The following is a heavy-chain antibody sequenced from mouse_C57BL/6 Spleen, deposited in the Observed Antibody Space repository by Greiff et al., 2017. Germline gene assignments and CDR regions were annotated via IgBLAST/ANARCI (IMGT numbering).Heavy chain of an antibody. J-gene: IGHJ1*03. CDR2: IDPSDSYT. Sequence: QVQLQQPGAELVMPGASVKLSCKASGYTFTSYWMNWVKQRPGQGLEWIGEIDPSDSYTNYNQKFKGKSTLTVDKSSSTAYMQLSSLTSEDSAVYYCARSYDYDGYFDVWGTGTTVTVSS. CDR1: GYTFTSYW. D-gene: IGHD2-4*01. CDR3: ARSYDYDGYFDV. V-gene: IGHV1-69*01.